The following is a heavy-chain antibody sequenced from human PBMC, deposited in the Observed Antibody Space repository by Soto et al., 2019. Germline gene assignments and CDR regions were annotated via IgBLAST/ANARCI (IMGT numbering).Heavy chain of an antibody. CDR2: ISYDGSNK. V-gene: IGHV3-30-3*01. CDR3: ARDRVGLYSGMGGGLDY. CDR1: GFNFLTYA. J-gene: IGHJ4*02. Sequence: QVQLVESGGGVVQPGRSLRLSCAASGFNFLTYAMHWVRQAPGKGLEWVAVISYDGSNKHYADSVKGRFTISRDHSKHTVYLQMNSLRAEDTAVYYCARDRVGLYSGMGGGLDYWGQGTLVTVSS. D-gene: IGHD6-13*01.